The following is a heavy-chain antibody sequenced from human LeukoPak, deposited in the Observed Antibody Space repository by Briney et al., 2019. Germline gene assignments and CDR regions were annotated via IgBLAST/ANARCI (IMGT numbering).Heavy chain of an antibody. V-gene: IGHV3-53*01. CDR2: IYSDNT. D-gene: IGHD4/OR15-4a*01. CDR1: GFTFSSYW. J-gene: IGHJ4*02. CDR3: ARRAGAYSHPYDY. Sequence: GGSPRLSCAASGFTFSSYWMHWVRQAPGKGLVWVSFIYSDNTHYSDSVKGRFTISRDNSKNTPYLQMNSLRAEDTAVYYCARRAGAYSHPYDYWGQGTLVTVSS.